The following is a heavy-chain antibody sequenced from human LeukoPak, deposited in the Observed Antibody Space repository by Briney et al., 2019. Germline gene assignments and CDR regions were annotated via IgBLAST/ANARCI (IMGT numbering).Heavy chain of an antibody. CDR2: INHSGST. CDR1: GGSFSGYY. V-gene: IGHV4-34*01. D-gene: IGHD3-9*01. Sequence: PSETLSLTCAVYGGSFSGYYWSWIRQPPGKGLEWIGEINHSGSTNYNPSLKSRVTTSVDTSKNQFSLKLSSVTAADTAVYYCARGGAPLLRYFDWNAFDIWGQGTMVTVSS. CDR3: ARGGAPLLRYFDWNAFDI. J-gene: IGHJ3*02.